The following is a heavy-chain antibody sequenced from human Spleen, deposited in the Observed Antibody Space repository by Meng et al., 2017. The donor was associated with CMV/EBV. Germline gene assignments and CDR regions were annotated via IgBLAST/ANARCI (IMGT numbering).Heavy chain of an antibody. Sequence: GESLKISCAASGFTFSSYWMSWVRQAPGKGLQWVANIKEDGSEKYYVDSVKGRFTVSRDNAENSLFLRMSSLRAEDTAVYYCARSVGGFDYWGQGILVTVSS. CDR1: GFTFSSYW. CDR2: IKEDGSEK. CDR3: ARSVGGFDY. J-gene: IGHJ4*02. D-gene: IGHD3-16*01. V-gene: IGHV3-7*01.